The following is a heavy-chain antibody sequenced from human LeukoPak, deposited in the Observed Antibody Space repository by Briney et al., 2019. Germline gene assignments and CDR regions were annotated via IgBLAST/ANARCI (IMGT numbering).Heavy chain of an antibody. CDR1: GYTFTSYY. V-gene: IGHV1-46*01. J-gene: IGHJ4*02. CDR2: INPSGSST. CDR3: ARVWFGESPPDY. Sequence: ASVKVSCKASGYTFTSYYMHWVRQAPGQGLEWMGLINPSGSSTSYAQKFQGRLSLTRDTSISTAYMELSRLRSDDTAVYYCARVWFGESPPDYWGQGTLVTVSS. D-gene: IGHD3-10*01.